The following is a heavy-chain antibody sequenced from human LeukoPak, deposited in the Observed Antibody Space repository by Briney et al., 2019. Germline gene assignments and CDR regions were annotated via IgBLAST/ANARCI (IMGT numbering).Heavy chain of an antibody. CDR2: IYYSGST. CDR3: ARSCSSSWYYFDY. J-gene: IGHJ4*02. V-gene: IGHV4-59*01. Sequence: SETLSLTCTVSGGSISSYYWSWIRQPPGKGLEWIGYIYYSGSTNYNPSLKSRVTISVDTSKNQFSLKLSSVTAADTAVYYCARSCSSSWYYFDYWGQGTLVTVSS. D-gene: IGHD6-13*01. CDR1: GGSISSYY.